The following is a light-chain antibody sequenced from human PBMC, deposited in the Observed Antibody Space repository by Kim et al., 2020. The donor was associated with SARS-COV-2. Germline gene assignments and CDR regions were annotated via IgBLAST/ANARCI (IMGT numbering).Light chain of an antibody. Sequence: QRPSLPCGSSPSPVPSTCNPALPWFQRRPGQTPRRLIYEVSTRDSGVPARFRGSGSGTDFTLEISSVEAEDVGVYYCMQGTYWPTFGQGTKVDIK. CDR2: EVS. CDR3: MQGTYWPT. CDR1: PSPVPSTCNPA. J-gene: IGKJ1*01. V-gene: IGKV2-30*02.